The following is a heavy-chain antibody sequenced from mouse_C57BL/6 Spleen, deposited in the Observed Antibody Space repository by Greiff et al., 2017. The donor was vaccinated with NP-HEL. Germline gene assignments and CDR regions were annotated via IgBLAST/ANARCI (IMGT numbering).Heavy chain of an antibody. CDR2: IYPGSGST. J-gene: IGHJ2*01. D-gene: IGHD2-3*01. V-gene: IGHV1-55*01. Sequence: VQLQQPGAELVKPGASVKMSCKASGYTFTSYWITWVKQRPGQGLEWIGDIYPGSGSTNYNEKFKSKATLTVDTSSSTAYMQLSSLTSEDSAVYYCARSGDGYSLFDYWGQGTTLTVSS. CDR3: ARSGDGYSLFDY. CDR1: GYTFTSYW.